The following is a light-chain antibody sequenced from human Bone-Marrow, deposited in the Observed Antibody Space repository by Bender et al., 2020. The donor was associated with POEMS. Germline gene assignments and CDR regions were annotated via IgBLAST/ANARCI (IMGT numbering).Light chain of an antibody. CDR3: QVWDSDSDVVV. CDR1: NIGSKN. CDR2: DDS. Sequence: SYVLTQPPSVSVAPGQTSRLTCGGNNIGSKNVHWYQQKPGQAPVLVVYDDSDRPSGIPERFSGSNSGNTAALTISRVEAGDEADYYCQVWDSDSDVVVFGGGTKLTVL. J-gene: IGLJ3*02. V-gene: IGLV3-21*02.